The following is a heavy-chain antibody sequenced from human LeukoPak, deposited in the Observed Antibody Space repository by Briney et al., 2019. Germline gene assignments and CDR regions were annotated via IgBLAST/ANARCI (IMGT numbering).Heavy chain of an antibody. Sequence: PGGSLRLSCAASGFTFSSYGMHWVRQAPGKGLEWVAVIWYDGSNKYYADSVKGRFTISRDNSKNTLYLQMNSLRAEDTAVYYCAKDGVVVPAANYYYYYYMDVWGKGTTVTVSS. D-gene: IGHD2-2*01. CDR3: AKDGVVVPAANYYYYYYMDV. J-gene: IGHJ6*03. CDR1: GFTFSSYG. CDR2: IWYDGSNK. V-gene: IGHV3-33*06.